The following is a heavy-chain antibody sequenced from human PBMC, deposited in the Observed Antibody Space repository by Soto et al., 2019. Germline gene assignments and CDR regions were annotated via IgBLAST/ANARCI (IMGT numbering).Heavy chain of an antibody. CDR2: ISAYNGNT. CDR3: ARIHCSCCNCYSGGYYFYYGMDV. CDR1: GNTFPIYG. D-gene: IGHD2-15*01. J-gene: IGHJ6*02. Sequence: QVQLVQSGAEVKKPGASVKVSCKASGNTFPIYGVTWVRQAPGQGLEWMGWISAYNGNTNYAQKFQGRVTMTTDAITKTALNQLTSLRSYGTATYFCARIHCSCCNCYSGGYYFYYGMDVWGPGTTVTVSS. V-gene: IGHV1-18*01.